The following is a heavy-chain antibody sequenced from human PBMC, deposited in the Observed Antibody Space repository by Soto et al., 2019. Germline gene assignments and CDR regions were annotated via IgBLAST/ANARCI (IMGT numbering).Heavy chain of an antibody. J-gene: IGHJ4*02. V-gene: IGHV3-9*02. CDR2: ISWHSMSI. Sequence: EVQLVESGGGLVQPGRSLRLSCAASGFTSDSFAMQWVRQAPGKGLEWVAGISWHSMSIAYGDAVKGRFTISRDNAKNLVFLQMNSLTTEDTAFYYCARADNRDSWGQGTLVTVSS. CDR1: GFTSDSFA. CDR3: ARADNRDS.